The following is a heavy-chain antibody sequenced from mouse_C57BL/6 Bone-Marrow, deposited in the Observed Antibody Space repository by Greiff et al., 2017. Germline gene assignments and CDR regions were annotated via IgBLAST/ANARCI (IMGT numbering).Heavy chain of an antibody. Sequence: EVHLVESGGGLVKPGASLKLSCAASGFTFSDYGMHWVSQAPGKGLEWVAYIRRGSSTIYYEEKVKGRFTISGDNATNTLFLQMTSLQSEDTAMYYCAKNEYDKRAWFAYWGRGTLVTVSA. CDR3: AKNEYDKRAWFAY. V-gene: IGHV5-17*01. CDR2: IRRGSSTI. D-gene: IGHD2-4*01. J-gene: IGHJ3*01. CDR1: GFTFSDYG.